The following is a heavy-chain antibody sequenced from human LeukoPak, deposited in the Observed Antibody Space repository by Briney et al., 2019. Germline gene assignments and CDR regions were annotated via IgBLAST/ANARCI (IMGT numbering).Heavy chain of an antibody. CDR1: GGSISSYY. V-gene: IGHV4-59*12. Sequence: SSETLSLTCTVSGGSISSYYWSWIRQPPGKGLEWIGYISDSGSTNYNPSLKSRVTISVDTSKNQFSLKLSSVTAADTAVYYCARGRGYYGSGSYYTHFDYWGQGTLVTVSS. D-gene: IGHD3-10*01. J-gene: IGHJ4*02. CDR2: ISDSGST. CDR3: ARGRGYYGSGSYYTHFDY.